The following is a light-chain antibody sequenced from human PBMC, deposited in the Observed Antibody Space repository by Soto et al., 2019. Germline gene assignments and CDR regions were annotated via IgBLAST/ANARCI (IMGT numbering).Light chain of an antibody. J-gene: IGKJ1*01. V-gene: IGKV3-15*01. Sequence: EIVMTQSPATLSVSPGERATLSCRASQSVSSNLAWYQQKPGQAPRLLIYVTSTRATGIPARFGGSGSGTEFTLTISSLQSEDFAVYYCQQYNTWPRTFGQGTKVEIK. CDR3: QQYNTWPRT. CDR2: VTS. CDR1: QSVSSN.